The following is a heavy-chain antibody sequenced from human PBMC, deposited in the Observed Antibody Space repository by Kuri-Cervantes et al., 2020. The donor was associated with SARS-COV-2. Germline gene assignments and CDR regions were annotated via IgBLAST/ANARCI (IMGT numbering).Heavy chain of an antibody. Sequence: ASVKVSCKASGYTFTGYYMHWVRQAPGQGLEWMGWINPNSGGTNYAQKFQGRVTMTRDTSISTAYMELNRLRSDDTAVYYCARVRPYYYGSGSPFDYWGQGTLVTVSS. V-gene: IGHV1-2*02. CDR3: ARVRPYYYGSGSPFDY. CDR1: GYTFTGYY. D-gene: IGHD3-10*01. CDR2: INPNSGGT. J-gene: IGHJ4*02.